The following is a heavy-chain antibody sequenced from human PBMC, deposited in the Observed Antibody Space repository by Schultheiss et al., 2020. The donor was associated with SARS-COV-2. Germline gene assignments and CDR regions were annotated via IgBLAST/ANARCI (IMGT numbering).Heavy chain of an antibody. CDR1: GGSISSGGYS. V-gene: IGHV4-30-2*01. J-gene: IGHJ6*02. Sequence: SQTLSLTCTVSGGSISSGGYSWSWIRQPPGKGLEWIGYIYHSGSAYYNPSLKSRVTMSVDTSKNQFSLKLTSVTAADTAVYYCAKSYYGSGSYYRGDYYGMDVWGQGTTVTVSS. CDR2: IYHSGSA. CDR3: AKSYYGSGSYYRGDYYGMDV. D-gene: IGHD3-10*01.